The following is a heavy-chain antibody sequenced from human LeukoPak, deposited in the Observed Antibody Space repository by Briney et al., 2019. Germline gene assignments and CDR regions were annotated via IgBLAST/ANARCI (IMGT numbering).Heavy chain of an antibody. J-gene: IGHJ4*02. CDR1: GYTFIGYY. CDR2: LNPNSGDT. D-gene: IGHD1-26*01. Sequence: ASVKVSCKASGYTFIGYYVDWVRQAPGQGLEWMGRLNPNSGDTNYSQKFQGRVTMTRDTSINTAYMELSRPRSDDTAVYYCARTQSGSYNYWGQGTLITVSS. V-gene: IGHV1-2*06. CDR3: ARTQSGSYNY.